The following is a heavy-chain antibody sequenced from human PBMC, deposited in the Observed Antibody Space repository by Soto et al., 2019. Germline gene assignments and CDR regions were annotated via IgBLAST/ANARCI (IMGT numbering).Heavy chain of an antibody. D-gene: IGHD3-10*01. CDR1: GYTFTSYT. Sequence: QGQLVQSGAEVKKPGASVKVSCKASGYTFTSYTMHWVRQAPGQRPEWMGWINIAKGNTQYSQKLQGRVTFTRDTSASTAYMELSTLRSEDTAVYSCARSSGSFYTLGHWGQGTLVTVSS. CDR3: ARSSGSFYTLGH. CDR2: INIAKGNT. J-gene: IGHJ4*02. V-gene: IGHV1-3*04.